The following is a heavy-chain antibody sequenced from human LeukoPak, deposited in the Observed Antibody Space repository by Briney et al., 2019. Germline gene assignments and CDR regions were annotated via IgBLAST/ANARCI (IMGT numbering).Heavy chain of an antibody. Sequence: WMHWVRQAPGKGLVWVSRINSDGSSTSYADSVKGRFTISRDNAKNTLYLQMNSLRAEDTAVYYCARTTRYGMDVWGQGTTVTVSS. J-gene: IGHJ6*02. V-gene: IGHV3-74*01. CDR3: ARTTRYGMDV. D-gene: IGHD1-14*01. CDR2: INSDGSST. CDR1: W.